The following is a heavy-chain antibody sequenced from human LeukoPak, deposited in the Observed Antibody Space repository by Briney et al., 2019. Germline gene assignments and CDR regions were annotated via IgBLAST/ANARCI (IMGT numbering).Heavy chain of an antibody. Sequence: SETLSLTCTVSGGSISSSSYYWGWIRQPPGKGLEWIGSIYYSGSTYYNPSLKSRVTISIDTSKNQFSLRLNSVTAADTAMYYCAKSGGYRLIDYWGQGTRVTVSS. D-gene: IGHD1-26*01. CDR3: AKSGGYRLIDY. J-gene: IGHJ4*02. CDR2: IYYSGST. CDR1: GGSISSSSYY. V-gene: IGHV4-39*01.